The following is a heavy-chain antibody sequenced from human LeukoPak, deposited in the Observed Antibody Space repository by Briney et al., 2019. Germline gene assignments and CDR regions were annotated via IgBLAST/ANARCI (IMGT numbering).Heavy chain of an antibody. J-gene: IGHJ4*02. CDR2: ISGSGGST. Sequence: GGSLRLSCAASGFTFSSYAMSWVRQAPGKGLEWVSSISGSGGSTYYTDSVKGRFTISRDNSNNTLYLQMNSLRAEDTAIFYCAKGGHCTSTSCPRDHWGQGTLVTVSS. CDR3: AKGGHCTSTSCPRDH. D-gene: IGHD2-2*03. V-gene: IGHV3-23*01. CDR1: GFTFSSYA.